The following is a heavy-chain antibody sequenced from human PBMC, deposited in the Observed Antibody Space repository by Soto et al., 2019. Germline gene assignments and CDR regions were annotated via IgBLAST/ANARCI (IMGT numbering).Heavy chain of an antibody. V-gene: IGHV1-18*01. D-gene: IGHD3-10*01. Sequence: GPSVKVSCKASGYTFTSYGISWVRQAPGQGLEWMGWISAYNGNTNYAQNLQGRVTMTTDTSTSAAYMELRSLRSDDTAVYYWAREGYSFGFRDLGSGIDYGGKETLVPV. CDR2: ISAYNGNT. J-gene: IGHJ4*02. CDR1: GYTFTSYG. CDR3: AREGYSFGFRDLGSGIDY.